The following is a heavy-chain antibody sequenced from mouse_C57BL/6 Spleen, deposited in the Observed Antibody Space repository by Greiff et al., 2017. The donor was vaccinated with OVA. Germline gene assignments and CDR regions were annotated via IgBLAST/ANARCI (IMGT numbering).Heavy chain of an antibody. V-gene: IGHV1-55*01. D-gene: IGHD1-1*01. Sequence: VQLQQPGAELVKPGASVKMSCKASGYTFTSYWITWVKQRPGQGLEWMGDIYPGSGSTNYNEKFKSKATLTVDTSSSTAYMQLSSLTSEDSAVYYCARSATVVDRFAYWGQGTLVTVSA. CDR1: GYTFTSYW. CDR3: ARSATVVDRFAY. CDR2: IYPGSGST. J-gene: IGHJ3*01.